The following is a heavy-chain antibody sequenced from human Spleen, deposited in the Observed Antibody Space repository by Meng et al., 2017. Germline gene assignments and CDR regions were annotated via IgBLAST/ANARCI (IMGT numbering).Heavy chain of an antibody. V-gene: IGHV4-4*02. CDR3: ATRVRGGLYYFDY. Sequence: REEVGPRRGKPSGTLSLTRACSGGSIRRSNWLGWVRQPPGEGLEWIGEILHSGSTNYNPSLKSRVTISVDKSKNQFSLKLSSVTAADTAVYYCATRVRGGLYYFDYWGQGTLVTVSS. CDR2: ILHSGST. J-gene: IGHJ4*02. CDR1: GGSIRRSNW. D-gene: IGHD3-10*01.